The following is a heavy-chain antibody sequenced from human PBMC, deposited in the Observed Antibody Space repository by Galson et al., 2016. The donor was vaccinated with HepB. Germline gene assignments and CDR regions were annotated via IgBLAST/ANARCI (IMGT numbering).Heavy chain of an antibody. CDR1: GFTFSDYY. V-gene: IGHV3-11*01. CDR3: AGDMPYDILTGYRLYSYYGLDV. J-gene: IGHJ6*02. Sequence: SLRLSCAASGFTFSDYYMSWIRQAPGKGLEWVSYISSSGNTIYYADSVKGRFTISRDNAKNSLYLQMNSLRAEDTAVYYCAGDMPYDILTGYRLYSYYGLDVWGQGTTVTVSS. CDR2: ISSSGNTI. D-gene: IGHD3-9*01.